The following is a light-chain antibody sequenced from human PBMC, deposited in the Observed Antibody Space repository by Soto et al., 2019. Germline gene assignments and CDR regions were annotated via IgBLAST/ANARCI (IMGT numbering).Light chain of an antibody. J-gene: IGLJ3*02. CDR3: CSYAGSSTWV. CDR1: NSDVGAYSY. V-gene: IGLV2-23*01. CDR2: EGS. Sequence: QSVLTQPASVSGSPGQSITISCTGTNSDVGAYSYVSWYQQHPGKAPKLMIYEGSKRPSGVSNRFSGSKSGNTASLTISGLQAEDEADYYCCSYAGSSTWVFGGGTKLTVL.